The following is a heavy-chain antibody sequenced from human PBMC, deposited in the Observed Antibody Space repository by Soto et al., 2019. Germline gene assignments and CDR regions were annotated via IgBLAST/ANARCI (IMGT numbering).Heavy chain of an antibody. CDR1: GGTFGNFV. CDR3: AREPTVDTSGYFYYFDF. J-gene: IGHJ4*02. D-gene: IGHD3-22*01. V-gene: IGHV1-69*01. Sequence: VQSGAEVRRPGSSVKVSCKASGGTFGNFVINWVRQAPGQGLEWMGGITPVFGTPHYAQRFQGRVTITADESTETVYMEMRGLRVGDTAVYYCAREPTVDTSGYFYYFDFWGQGTLVSVSA. CDR2: ITPVFGTP.